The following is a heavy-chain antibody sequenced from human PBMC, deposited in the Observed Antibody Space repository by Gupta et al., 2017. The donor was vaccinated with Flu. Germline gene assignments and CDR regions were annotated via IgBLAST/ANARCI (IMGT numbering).Heavy chain of an antibody. D-gene: IGHD1-26*01. CDR3: AREARDQWELLMGWFDP. V-gene: IGHV3-33*01. CDR1: GFTFSSYG. Sequence: QVQLVASGGGVVQPGRSLRLSCAASGFTFSSYGMPGVRQAPGKGLEWVAVIWYDGSNKYYADSVKGRFTISRDNSKNTLYLQMNSLRAEDTAVYYCAREARDQWELLMGWFDPWGQGTLVTVSS. J-gene: IGHJ5*02. CDR2: IWYDGSNK.